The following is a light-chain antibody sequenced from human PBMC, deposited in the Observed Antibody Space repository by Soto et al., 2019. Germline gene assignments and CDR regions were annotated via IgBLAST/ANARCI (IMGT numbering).Light chain of an antibody. J-gene: IGKJ1*01. CDR3: QQYGSSLIT. V-gene: IGKV3-20*01. CDR1: QSVSSNS. CDR2: GAS. Sequence: EIVLTQSPCTLSLSPGERATLSCRASQSVSSNSLAWYHQKPGQPPRLLMYGASSRATGIPDRFSGSGSGTDFTLTISRLEPEDFAMYYCQQYGSSLITFGQGTKVDI.